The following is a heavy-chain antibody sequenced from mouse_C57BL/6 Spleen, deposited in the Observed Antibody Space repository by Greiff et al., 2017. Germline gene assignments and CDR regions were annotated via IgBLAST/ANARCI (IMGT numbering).Heavy chain of an antibody. CDR1: GYTFTDYN. J-gene: IGHJ4*01. V-gene: IGHV1-18*01. Sequence: VHVKQSGPELVKPGASVKIPCKASGYTFTDYNMDWVKQSHGKSLEWIGDINPNNGGTIYNQKFKGKATLTVDKSSSTAYMELRSLTSEDTAVYYCARCNGIYYDYNYAMDYWGQGTSVTVSS. D-gene: IGHD2-4*01. CDR3: ARCNGIYYDYNYAMDY. CDR2: INPNNGGT.